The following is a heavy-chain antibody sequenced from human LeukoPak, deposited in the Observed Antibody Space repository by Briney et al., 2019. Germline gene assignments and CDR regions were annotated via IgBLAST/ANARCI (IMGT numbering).Heavy chain of an antibody. CDR2: IVVGSGNT. CDR1: GFTFTSSA. J-gene: IGHJ4*02. CDR3: ARAPSWGGLSSGSYYFDY. D-gene: IGHD6-19*01. Sequence: SVKVSCKASGFTFTSSAMQWVRQARGQRLEWIGWIVVGSGNTNYAQKFQERVTITRDMSTSTAYMELSSLRSEDTAVYYCARAPSWGGLSSGSYYFDYWGQGTLVTVSS. V-gene: IGHV1-58*02.